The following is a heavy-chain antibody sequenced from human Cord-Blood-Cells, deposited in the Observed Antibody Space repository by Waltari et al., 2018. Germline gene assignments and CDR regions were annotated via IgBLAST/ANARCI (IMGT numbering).Heavy chain of an antibody. CDR2: INHSGST. D-gene: IGHD3-22*01. J-gene: IGHJ6*02. V-gene: IGHV4-34*01. Sequence: QVQLQHWGAGLLKPSETLSPTSAVFGGYSRGYYSIWIRQHHGKGLEGIGEINHSGSTNYNPSLKSRVTISVDTSKNQFSLKLSSVTAADTAVYYCARGASSGYYYYYYYGMDVWSQGTTVTVSS. CDR3: ARGASSGYYYYYYYGMDV. CDR1: GGYSRGYY.